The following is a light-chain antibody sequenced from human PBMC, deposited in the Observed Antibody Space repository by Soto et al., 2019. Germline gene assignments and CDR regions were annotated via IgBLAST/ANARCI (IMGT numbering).Light chain of an antibody. V-gene: IGKV1-39*01. J-gene: IGKJ3*01. Sequence: DIQMTQSPSSLSASVGDRVTITCRASQDISSYLNWYQQKPGKAPKLLIYAASTLHSGVPSRFSGSESGTDFTLTISSLKPEDFATYDCQQSYSTLFTFGPGTKVDIK. CDR1: QDISSY. CDR2: AAS. CDR3: QQSYSTLFT.